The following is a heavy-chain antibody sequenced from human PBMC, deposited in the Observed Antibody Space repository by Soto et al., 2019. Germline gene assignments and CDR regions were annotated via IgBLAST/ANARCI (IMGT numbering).Heavy chain of an antibody. CDR3: ASAYYYDSSGYSPGGY. D-gene: IGHD3-22*01. V-gene: IGHV3-7*01. Sequence: PGGSLRLSCAASGLTLSSYWMSWVRQAPGKGLEWVANIKQDGSQKYYVDSVKGRFTISRDNAKNSLYLQMNSLRVEDTAVYYCASAYYYDSSGYSPGGYWGQGTLVTVSS. CDR1: GLTLSSYW. J-gene: IGHJ4*02. CDR2: IKQDGSQK.